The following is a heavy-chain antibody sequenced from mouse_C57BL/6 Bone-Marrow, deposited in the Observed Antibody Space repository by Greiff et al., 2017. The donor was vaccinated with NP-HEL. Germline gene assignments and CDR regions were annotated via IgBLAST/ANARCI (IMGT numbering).Heavy chain of an antibody. CDR3: ARFTTVPPFDY. D-gene: IGHD1-1*01. Sequence: EVKLVESGGGLVKPGGSLKLSCAASGFTFSDYGMHWVRQAPEKGLEWVAYISSGSSTIYYADTVKGRFTISRDNAKNTLFLQMTSLRSEDTAMYYCARFTTVPPFDYWGQGTSLTVSS. CDR2: ISSGSSTI. J-gene: IGHJ2*02. V-gene: IGHV5-17*01. CDR1: GFTFSDYG.